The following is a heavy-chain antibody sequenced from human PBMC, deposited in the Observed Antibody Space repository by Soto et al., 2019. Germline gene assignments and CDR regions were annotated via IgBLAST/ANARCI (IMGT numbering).Heavy chain of an antibody. CDR3: AKVLSAVRWTTDY. CDR2: ISGSGGST. V-gene: IGHV3-23*01. J-gene: IGHJ4*02. D-gene: IGHD4-17*01. CDR1: GFTFSSYA. Sequence: GGSLRLSCAASGFTFSSYAMSWVRQAPGKGLEWVSAISGSGGSTYYADSVKGRFTISRDNSKNTLYLQMNSLRAEDTAVYYCAKVLSAVRWTTDYWGQRLLVTVSS.